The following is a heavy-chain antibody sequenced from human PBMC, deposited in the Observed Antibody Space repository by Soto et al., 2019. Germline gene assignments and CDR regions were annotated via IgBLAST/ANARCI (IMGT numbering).Heavy chain of an antibody. Sequence: SETLSVTCAVYGGSFSGYYWSWIRQPPGKGLEWIGEINHSGSTNYNPSLKSRVTISVDTSKNQFSLKLSSVTAADTAVYYCARRRGYSYGASDDYWGQGTLVTVSS. CDR1: GGSFSGYY. V-gene: IGHV4-34*01. CDR3: ARRRGYSYGASDDY. CDR2: INHSGST. D-gene: IGHD5-18*01. J-gene: IGHJ4*02.